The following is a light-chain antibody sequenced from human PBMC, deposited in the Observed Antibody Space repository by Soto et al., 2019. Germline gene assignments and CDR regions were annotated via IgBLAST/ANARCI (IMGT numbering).Light chain of an antibody. Sequence: EIVLTQPPGTLSLSPGERATLSCRASQTVRNNYLAWYQQKPGQAPRLLIYDASSRATGIPDRFSGGGSGTDFTLTISRLEPEDFAVYYCQQFSSYPLTFGGGTRWIS. CDR3: QQFSSYPLT. CDR1: QTVRNNY. CDR2: DAS. J-gene: IGKJ4*01. V-gene: IGKV3-20*01.